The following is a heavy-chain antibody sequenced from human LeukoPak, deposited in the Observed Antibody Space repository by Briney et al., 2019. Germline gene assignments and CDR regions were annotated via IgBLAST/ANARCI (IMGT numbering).Heavy chain of an antibody. Sequence: SGPTLVKPTQTLTLTCTFSGFSLSTSGVGVGWIRQPPGKALEWLALIYWNDDKRYSPSLKSRLTITKDTSKNQVVLTMTNMDPVDTATYYCAHSTYYDFWSGSINWFDPWGQGTLVTVSP. V-gene: IGHV2-5*01. CDR3: AHSTYYDFWSGSINWFDP. D-gene: IGHD3-3*01. CDR2: IYWNDDK. CDR1: GFSLSTSGVG. J-gene: IGHJ5*02.